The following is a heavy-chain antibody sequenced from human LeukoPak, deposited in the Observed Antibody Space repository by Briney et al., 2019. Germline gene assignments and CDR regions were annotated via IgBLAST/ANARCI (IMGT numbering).Heavy chain of an antibody. D-gene: IGHD1-14*01. CDR3: AKAITLTRMGIDY. CDR2: ITGHADRT. Sequence: PGGSLRLSCAAAGFTFSSYAMTWVRQAPGKGLQWVSTITGHADRTYYADSVKDRFTISRDNSKNTLYLQMNNLRAEDTAVYYCAKAITLTRMGIDYWGQGTLVTVSS. J-gene: IGHJ4*02. CDR1: GFTFSSYA. V-gene: IGHV3-23*01.